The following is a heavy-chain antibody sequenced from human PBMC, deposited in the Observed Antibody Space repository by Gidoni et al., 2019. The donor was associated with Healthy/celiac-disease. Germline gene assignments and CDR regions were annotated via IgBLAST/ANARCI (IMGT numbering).Heavy chain of an antibody. D-gene: IGHD3-22*01. V-gene: IGHV1-46*01. CDR3: ARTNYDSSGYYSAKYFQH. CDR2: INPSGGST. CDR1: GYTFTSYY. J-gene: IGHJ1*01. Sequence: QVQLVQSGAEVKKPGASVKVSCKASGYTFTSYYMHWVRQAPGQGLEWMGIINPSGGSTSYAQKFQGRVTMTRETSTSTVYMELSSLRSEDTAVYYCARTNYDSSGYYSAKYFQHWGQGTLVTVSS.